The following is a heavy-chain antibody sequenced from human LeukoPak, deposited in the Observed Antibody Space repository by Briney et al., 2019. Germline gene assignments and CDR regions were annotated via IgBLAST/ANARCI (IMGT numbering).Heavy chain of an antibody. D-gene: IGHD3-22*01. J-gene: IGHJ3*02. V-gene: IGHV4-31*03. CDR1: GGSISSGAYY. CDR3: ARSGYKYGDAFEI. CDR2: IYYSGST. Sequence: TLSLTCTVSGGSISSGAYYWSWVRHHPGKCLEWIGYIYYSGSTYYNPSLKSRVTMLVDTSSNQFSLNLSSVTAADTAVYYCARSGYKYGDAFEIWGQGTMVTVSS.